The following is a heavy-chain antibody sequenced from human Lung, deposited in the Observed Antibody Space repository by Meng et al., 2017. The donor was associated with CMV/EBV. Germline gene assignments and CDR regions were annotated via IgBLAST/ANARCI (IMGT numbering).Heavy chain of an antibody. V-gene: IGHV3-21*01. J-gene: IGHJ4*02. CDR2: ISTGGRDL. CDR1: GFTFSSYD. Sequence: SCAASGFTFSSYDMSWVRQAPGKGLEWVSSISTGGRDLYYADSVKGRFTIPRDNAKNSLYLQMNSLRAEGTAVYFCARVWGKGSGYDFDLWGQGTPVTVSS. D-gene: IGHD5-12*01. CDR3: ARVWGKGSGYDFDL.